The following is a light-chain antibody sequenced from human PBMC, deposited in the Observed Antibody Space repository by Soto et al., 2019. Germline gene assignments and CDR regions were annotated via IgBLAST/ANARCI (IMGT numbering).Light chain of an antibody. CDR3: SSYSGSDNFVV. V-gene: IGLV2-8*01. CDR1: SSDVGGYNF. CDR2: EVI. Sequence: QSALTQPPSASGSPGQSVTISCAGTSSDVGGYNFVSWYQQHPGKVPKLMIYEVIKRPSGVPDRFSGSKSGKTASLTVSGLHAEDEADYYCSSYSGSDNFVVFGGGTKLTVL. J-gene: IGLJ2*01.